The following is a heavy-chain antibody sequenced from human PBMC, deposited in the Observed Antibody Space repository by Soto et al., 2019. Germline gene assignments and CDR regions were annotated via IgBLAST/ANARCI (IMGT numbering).Heavy chain of an antibody. CDR2: IIPIFGTA. D-gene: IGHD3-10*01. CDR3: ARVVRGVINYYYYYGMDV. J-gene: IGHJ6*02. V-gene: IGHV1-69*01. CDR1: GGTFSSYA. Sequence: QVQLVQSGAEVKKPGSSVKVSCKASGGTFSSYAISWVRQAPGQGLEWMGGIIPIFGTANYAQKFQGRVTITADESTSDAYMGLSSLRSEDTAVYYCARVVRGVINYYYYYGMDVWGQGTTVTVSS.